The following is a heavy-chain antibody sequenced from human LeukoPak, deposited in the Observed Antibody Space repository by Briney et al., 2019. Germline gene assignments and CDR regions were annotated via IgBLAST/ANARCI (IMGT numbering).Heavy chain of an antibody. CDR3: AREGNVVVVAAIYYYYGMDV. CDR2: ITPIFRTP. D-gene: IGHD2-15*01. Sequence: ASVKVSCKASGGTFSSTTINWVRQAPGQGLEWMGGITPIFRTPNYAQKFQGRVTMTRDTSTSTVYMELSSLRSEDTAVYYCAREGNVVVVAAIYYYYGMDVWGQGTTVTVSS. J-gene: IGHJ6*02. V-gene: IGHV1-69*05. CDR1: GGTFSSTT.